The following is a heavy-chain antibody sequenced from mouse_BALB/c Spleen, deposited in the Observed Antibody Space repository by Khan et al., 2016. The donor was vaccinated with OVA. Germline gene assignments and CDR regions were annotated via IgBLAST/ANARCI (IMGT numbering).Heavy chain of an antibody. D-gene: IGHD1-1*01. V-gene: IGHV5-6-4*01. CDR1: GFSFSSYS. J-gene: IGHJ2*01. CDR3: PRQRGYYGHNPYVDY. CDR2: ISSGGTYT. Sequence: EVELVESGGGLVRPGGSLKLSCAASGFSFSSYSMSWVRQTPEKRLEWVATISSGGTYTYYPDSVKGRFTISRDNAKNTLYLKMSRLKSEDTAIYYCPRQRGYYGHNPYVDYWGQGTTLTVSS.